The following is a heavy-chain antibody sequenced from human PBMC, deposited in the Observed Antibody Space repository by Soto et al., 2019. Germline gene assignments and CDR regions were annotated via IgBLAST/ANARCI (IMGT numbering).Heavy chain of an antibody. CDR3: ARGRYYDFWSGYTNPVDY. CDR1: GFTFSSYA. Sequence: GGSLRLSCAASGFTFSSYAMHWVRQAPGKGLEYVSAISSNGGSTYYANSVKGRFTISRDNSKNTLYLQMGSLRAEDMAVYYCARGRYYDFWSGYTNPVDYWGQGTLVTVSS. D-gene: IGHD3-3*01. J-gene: IGHJ4*02. CDR2: ISSNGGST. V-gene: IGHV3-64*01.